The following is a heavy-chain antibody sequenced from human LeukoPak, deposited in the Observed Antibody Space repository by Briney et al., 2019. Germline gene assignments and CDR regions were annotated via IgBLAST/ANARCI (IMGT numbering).Heavy chain of an antibody. J-gene: IGHJ4*02. CDR1: GFIFNSYE. CDR2: ISFSGNSI. V-gene: IGHV3-48*03. Sequence: PGGSLRLSCGASGFIFNSYEMNWVRQAPGKGLEWVAFISFSGNSIYYADSVKGRFTISRDNAKNSLYLQMNSLRAEDTAVYYCARDRIQLWPSPDYWGQGTLVTVSS. D-gene: IGHD5-18*01. CDR3: ARDRIQLWPSPDY.